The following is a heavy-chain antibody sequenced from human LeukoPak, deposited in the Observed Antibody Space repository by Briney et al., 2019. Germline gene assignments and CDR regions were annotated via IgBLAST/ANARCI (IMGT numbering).Heavy chain of an antibody. CDR1: GYTFTNYW. J-gene: IGHJ3*02. D-gene: IGHD5-12*01. CDR2: IYPGDSDT. Sequence: GESLKISCKGSGYTFTNYWIGWVRQMPGKGLEWMGIIYPGDSDTRYSPSFQGQVTISADKSISTAYLQWSSLKASDTAMYYCARASEWLRTDAFDIWGQGTMVTVSS. CDR3: ARASEWLRTDAFDI. V-gene: IGHV5-51*01.